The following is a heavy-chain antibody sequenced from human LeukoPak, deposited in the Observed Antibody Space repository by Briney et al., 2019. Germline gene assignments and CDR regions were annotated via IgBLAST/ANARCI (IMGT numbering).Heavy chain of an antibody. V-gene: IGHV4-39*01. Sequence: PSETLSLTCTASGDTFTNTDFFWGWIRPPPGKGLEWIANIDDSGRFYSNPSLRSQVTMSRDTSNNQFSLKVTSVTAADTAVYYCARLDGSLAHISGSYPDFWGQGILVTVSS. CDR1: GDTFTNTDFF. J-gene: IGHJ4*02. CDR2: IDDSGRF. CDR3: ARLDGSLAHISGSYPDF. D-gene: IGHD3-10*01.